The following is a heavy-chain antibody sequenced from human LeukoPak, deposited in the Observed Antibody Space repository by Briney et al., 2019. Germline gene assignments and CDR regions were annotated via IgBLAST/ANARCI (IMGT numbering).Heavy chain of an antibody. D-gene: IGHD3-10*01. CDR3: ARDLGGSGSY. J-gene: IGHJ4*02. V-gene: IGHV3-74*01. CDR2: INSDGSST. Sequence: GGSLRLSCAASGNYWMHWVRQVPGKGLVWVSRINSDGSSTSYADSVKGRFTISRDNAKNTLYLQMNSLRAEDTAVYYCARDLGGSGSYWGQGTLVTVSS. CDR1: GNYW.